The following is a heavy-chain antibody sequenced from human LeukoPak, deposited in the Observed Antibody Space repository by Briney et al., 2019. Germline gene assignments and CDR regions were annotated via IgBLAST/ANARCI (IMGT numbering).Heavy chain of an antibody. CDR1: GFTVSSNY. Sequence: GGSLRLSCVASGFTVSSNYMSWVRQAPGKGLEWVSVIYSGGSTYYADSVKGRFTISRDNSMNTLYLQMNSLRAEDTAVYYCATWSGYYTGYYYYYMDVWGKGTTVTVSS. V-gene: IGHV3-53*01. J-gene: IGHJ6*03. CDR3: ATWSGYYTGYYYYYMDV. CDR2: IYSGGST. D-gene: IGHD3-3*01.